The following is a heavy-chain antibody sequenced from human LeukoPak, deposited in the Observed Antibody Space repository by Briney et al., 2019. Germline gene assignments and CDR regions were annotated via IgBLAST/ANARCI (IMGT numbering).Heavy chain of an antibody. Sequence: GASVKVSCKASGGTFSSYAISWVRQAPGQGLEWMGGIIPIFGTANYAQKFQGRVTITADESTSTAYMELSSLRSEDTAVYYCARGDTLDIVASLKYWGQGTLVTVSS. D-gene: IGHD5-12*01. CDR2: IIPIFGTA. V-gene: IGHV1-69*13. CDR1: GGTFSSYA. CDR3: ARGDTLDIVASLKY. J-gene: IGHJ4*02.